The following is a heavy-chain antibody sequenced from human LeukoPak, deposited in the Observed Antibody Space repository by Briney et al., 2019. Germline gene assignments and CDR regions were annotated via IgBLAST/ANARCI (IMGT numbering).Heavy chain of an antibody. J-gene: IGHJ4*02. D-gene: IGHD3-22*01. CDR2: IFSRSESI. CDR3: ARDFFHSSESRPFDY. V-gene: IGHV3-21*06. Sequence: GGSLRLSCAASGFTFGAYTINWVRRAPGKGLEWVSCIFSRSESILYADSVKGRFTISRDNAKNLLYLQMDSLRVEDTAVYYCARDFFHSSESRPFDYWGQGTLVTVSS. CDR1: GFTFGAYT.